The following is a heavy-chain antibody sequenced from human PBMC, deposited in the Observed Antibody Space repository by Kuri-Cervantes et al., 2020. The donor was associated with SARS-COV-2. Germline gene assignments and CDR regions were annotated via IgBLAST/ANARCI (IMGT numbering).Heavy chain of an antibody. J-gene: IGHJ6*02. CDR2: ISGSGGST. Sequence: LSLTCAASGFTFSSYAMSWVRQAPGKGLEWVPAISGSGGSTYYADSVKGRFTISRDNSKNTLYLQMNSLRAEDTAVYYCANPTGHYYYGMDVWGQGTTVTVSS. CDR3: ANPTGHYYYGMDV. CDR1: GFTFSSYA. V-gene: IGHV3-23*01.